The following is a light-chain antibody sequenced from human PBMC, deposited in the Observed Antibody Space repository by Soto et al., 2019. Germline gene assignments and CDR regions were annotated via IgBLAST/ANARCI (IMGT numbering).Light chain of an antibody. V-gene: IGKV1-33*01. CDR3: QQYDNLIT. CDR1: QSISNW. CDR2: DAS. J-gene: IGKJ5*01. Sequence: DVQMTQNPSTLSASVGDRVTITCRASQSISNWLAWYQQKPGKAPKLLIYDASNLETGVPSRFSGSGSGTDFTFTISSLQPEDIATYYCQQYDNLITFGQGTRLEIK.